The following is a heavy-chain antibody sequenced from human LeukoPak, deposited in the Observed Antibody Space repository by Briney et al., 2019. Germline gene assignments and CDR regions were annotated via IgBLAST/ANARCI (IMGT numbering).Heavy chain of an antibody. CDR1: GGTFSSYA. CDR3: ARGGSSSWYDY. CDR2: IIPIFGTA. Sequence: ASVKVSCKASGGTFSSYAISWVRQAPGQGLEWMGGIIPIFGTANYAQKFQGRVMITTDESTSTAYMELSSPRSEDTAVYYCARGGSSSWYDYWGQGTLVTVSS. D-gene: IGHD6-13*01. V-gene: IGHV1-69*05. J-gene: IGHJ4*02.